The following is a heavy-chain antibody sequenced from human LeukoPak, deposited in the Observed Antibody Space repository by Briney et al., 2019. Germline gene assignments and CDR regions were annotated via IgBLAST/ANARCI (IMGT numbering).Heavy chain of an antibody. Sequence: SETPSPTRTVSGDSISSSSTYWGWIRQPPGKGLEWIGSIFYSGSSYYNPSLKSRLTISVDTSKNQFSLKVTSVTAADTAVYYCARLGKSGMTTVTTGDFEIWRQETVVTASS. CDR2: IFYSGSS. CDR1: GDSISSSSTY. D-gene: IGHD4-17*01. CDR3: ARLGKSGMTTVTTGDFEI. V-gene: IGHV4-39*01. J-gene: IGHJ3*02.